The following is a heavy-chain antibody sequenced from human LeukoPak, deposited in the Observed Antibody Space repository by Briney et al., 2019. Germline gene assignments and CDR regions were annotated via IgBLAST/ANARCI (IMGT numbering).Heavy chain of an antibody. D-gene: IGHD3-22*01. CDR2: ISHSGST. Sequence: SETLSLTCTVSGGSISSYYWSWIRQPPGKGLEWIGYISHSGSTNYNPSLKSRVTISVDTSKNQMSLKESSVTAADTAVYFCARFAYDYDDGILHYFYGLDVWGQGTTVTVSS. CDR1: GGSISSYY. V-gene: IGHV4-59*01. J-gene: IGHJ6*02. CDR3: ARFAYDYDDGILHYFYGLDV.